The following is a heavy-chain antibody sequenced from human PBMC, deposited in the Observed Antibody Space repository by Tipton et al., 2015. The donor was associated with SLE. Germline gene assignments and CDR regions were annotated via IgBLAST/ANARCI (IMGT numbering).Heavy chain of an antibody. D-gene: IGHD3-10*01. V-gene: IGHV3-30*04. CDR3: AREREAMVRGVIPYHDAFDI. Sequence: SLRLSCAASGFTFSSYAMHWVRQAPGKGLEWVAVISYDGTIKYYADSVKGRFTIFRDNSKNTLYLQMNILRAEDTAAYHCAREREAMVRGVIPYHDAFDIWGQGTMVTVSS. CDR2: ISYDGTIK. J-gene: IGHJ3*02. CDR1: GFTFSSYA.